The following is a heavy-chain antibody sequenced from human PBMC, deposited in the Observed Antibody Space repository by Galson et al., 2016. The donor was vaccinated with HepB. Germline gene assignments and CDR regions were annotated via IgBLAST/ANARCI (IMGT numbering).Heavy chain of an antibody. D-gene: IGHD2-21*01. Sequence: SLRLSCAASGFTFGNYPMMWVRQTSEKGLEWLSRSSASGTDTHLADSVKGRFTTSRDNSKNTVYLQMNSLAAEDTAVYYCARIPDSWGQGTLVIVSS. CDR1: GFTFGNYP. CDR2: SSASGTDT. J-gene: IGHJ4*02. CDR3: ARIPDS. V-gene: IGHV3-23*01.